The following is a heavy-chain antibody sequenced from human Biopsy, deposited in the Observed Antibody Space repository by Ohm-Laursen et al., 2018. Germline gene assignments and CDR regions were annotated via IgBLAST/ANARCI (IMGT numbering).Heavy chain of an antibody. CDR3: ARGPSGVATIG. D-gene: IGHD5-24*01. Sequence: SLRLSCSASGFTLTNYGMNWVRQAPGKGLEWVSSISSRSSDIYYADSVKGRFTISRDSSKNTLYLQMNSLRVEDTAVYYCARGPSGVATIGRGQGTLVTVSS. J-gene: IGHJ4*02. CDR1: GFTLTNYG. CDR2: ISSRSSDI. V-gene: IGHV3-21*01.